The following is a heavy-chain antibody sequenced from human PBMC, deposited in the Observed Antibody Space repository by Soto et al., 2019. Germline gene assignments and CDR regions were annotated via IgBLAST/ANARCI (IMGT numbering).Heavy chain of an antibody. V-gene: IGHV4-30-4*01. CDR2: IYYSGST. D-gene: IGHD3-9*01. J-gene: IGHJ6*02. CDR1: GGSISSGDYY. CDR3: SRDHYVYDILTGYGYYYGMDV. Sequence: QVQLQESGPGLVKPSQTLSLTCTVSGGSISSGDYYWSWIRQPPGKGLEWIGYIYYSGSTYYKPSIKSRVTKSVDTSKNQFSLKLSSVTAADTAVYYCSRDHYVYDILTGYGYYYGMDVWGQGTTVTVSS.